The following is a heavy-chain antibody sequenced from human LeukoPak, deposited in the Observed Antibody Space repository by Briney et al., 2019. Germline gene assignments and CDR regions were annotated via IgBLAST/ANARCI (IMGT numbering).Heavy chain of an antibody. Sequence: GGSLRLSCAASGFTFSSYWMSWVRQAPGKGLEWVANIKQDGSEKYYVDSVKGRFTISRDNAKNSLYLQMNSLRAEDTAVYYCARVRRPGIAVAGLRFDPWGQGTLVTVSS. V-gene: IGHV3-7*01. CDR2: IKQDGSEK. CDR3: ARVRRPGIAVAGLRFDP. J-gene: IGHJ5*02. CDR1: GFTFSSYW. D-gene: IGHD6-19*01.